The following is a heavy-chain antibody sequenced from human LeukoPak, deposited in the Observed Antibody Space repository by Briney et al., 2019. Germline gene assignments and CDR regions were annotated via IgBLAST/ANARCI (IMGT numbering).Heavy chain of an antibody. J-gene: IGHJ5*02. Sequence: SETLSLTCTVSGGSISSGDYYWSWTRQPPGKSLEWIGYIYYSGSAYYNPSLKSRVTISVDTSKNQFSLKLSSVTAADTAVYYCAREGRRITIFGVAPWGQGTLVTVSS. CDR2: IYYSGSA. D-gene: IGHD3-3*01. CDR3: AREGRRITIFGVAP. CDR1: GGSISSGDYY. V-gene: IGHV4-30-4*08.